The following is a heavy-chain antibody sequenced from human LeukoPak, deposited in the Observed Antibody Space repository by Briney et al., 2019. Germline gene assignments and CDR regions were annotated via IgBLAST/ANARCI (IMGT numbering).Heavy chain of an antibody. J-gene: IGHJ4*02. CDR3: ARTYYDILTSYNPYFDY. V-gene: IGHV3-48*04. CDR1: GFTFSSYA. D-gene: IGHD3-9*01. Sequence: GGSLRLSCAASGFTFSSYAMDWVRQAPGKGLEWVSYIKSSSSPIYYADSVKGRFTISRDNAKNSLYPQMNSLRAEDTAVYYCARTYYDILTSYNPYFDYWGQGTLATVSS. CDR2: IKSSSSPI.